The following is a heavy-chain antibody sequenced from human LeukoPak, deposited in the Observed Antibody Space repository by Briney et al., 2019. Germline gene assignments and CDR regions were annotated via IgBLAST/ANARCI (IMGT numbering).Heavy chain of an antibody. CDR3: AGLVTQGDYMFFDY. CDR1: GGSIGRFN. V-gene: IGHV4-59*01. D-gene: IGHD4-17*01. Sequence: PSETLSLTCTVSGGSIGRFNWSWSRQIPGKGLDHIGYIYYNGNTNYNPSLKSRVTMSVDASKNQFSLNVTSVTDADTAVYYCAGLVTQGDYMFFDYWGQGTLVTVSS. CDR2: IYYNGNT. J-gene: IGHJ4*02.